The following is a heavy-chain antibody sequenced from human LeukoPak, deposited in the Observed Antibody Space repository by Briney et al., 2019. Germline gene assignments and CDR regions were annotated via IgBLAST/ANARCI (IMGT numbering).Heavy chain of an antibody. CDR1: GDSVSSNSAA. D-gene: IGHD5-24*01. Sequence: SQTLSLTCAISGDSVSSNSAAWNWIRQSPLRGLEWLGRTYYGSKWGNDYAVSVKSRITINPDTSKNQFSLQLNSVTPEDTAVYYCARERLQLDAFDIWGPGTMVTVSS. J-gene: IGHJ3*02. V-gene: IGHV6-1*01. CDR3: ARERLQLDAFDI. CDR2: TYYGSKWGN.